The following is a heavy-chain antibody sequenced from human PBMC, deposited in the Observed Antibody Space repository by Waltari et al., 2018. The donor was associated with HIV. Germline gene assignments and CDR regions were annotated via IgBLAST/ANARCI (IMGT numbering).Heavy chain of an antibody. CDR1: GYSFTSYW. CDR3: ARLPAGPYESGGASSNYFDY. CDR2: IYPGDSDT. Sequence: EVQLVQSGTELKKPGESLQNSCQSSGYSFTSYWTGWVRQMPGKGLEWMGIIYPGDSDTRYSPSFQGQVTISADKSINTAYLQWTSLKASDTAIYYCARLPAGPYESGGASSNYFDYWGRGTLVTVSS. V-gene: IGHV5-51*03. D-gene: IGHD3-22*01. J-gene: IGHJ4*02.